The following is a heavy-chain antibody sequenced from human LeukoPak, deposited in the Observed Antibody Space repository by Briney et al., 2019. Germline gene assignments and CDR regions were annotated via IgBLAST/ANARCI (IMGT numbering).Heavy chain of an antibody. CDR2: IWYDGSNK. V-gene: IGHV3-33*06. D-gene: IGHD4-23*01. J-gene: IGHJ4*02. Sequence: GRSLRLSCAASGFTFSSYGMHWVRQAPGKGLGWVAIIWYDGSNKYYADSVKGRFTISRDNSKNTLYLQMNSLTAEDTAVYYCAKNDAAGGNKPDYWGQGTLVTVSS. CDR1: GFTFSSYG. CDR3: AKNDAAGGNKPDY.